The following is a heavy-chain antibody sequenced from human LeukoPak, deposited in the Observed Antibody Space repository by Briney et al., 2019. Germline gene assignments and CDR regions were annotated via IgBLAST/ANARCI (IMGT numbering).Heavy chain of an antibody. CDR3: ARRVVNNRNWYFNL. V-gene: IGHV5-51*01. CDR2: IYPGDSDT. J-gene: IGHJ2*01. CDR1: GNSFSNYW. D-gene: IGHD4-23*01. Sequence: GESLKISCKGSGNSFSNYWIGWVRHLPGRGLEWMGIIYPGDSDTRYNPSFQGQVTISADKSINTAYVQWSSLKASDTAMYYCARRVVNNRNWYFNLWGRGTLVTVSS.